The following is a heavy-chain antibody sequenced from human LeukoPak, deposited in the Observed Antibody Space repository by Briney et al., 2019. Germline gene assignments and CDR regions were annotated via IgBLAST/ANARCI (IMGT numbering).Heavy chain of an antibody. Sequence: ASVKVSCKASEYTFTGYYMHWVRQAPGQGLEWMGWINPNSGGTNYAQKFQGRVTMTRDTSISTAYMELSRLRSDDTAVYYCARDLYYYDSSGYYPSSYFDYWGQGTLVTVSS. CDR3: ARDLYYYDSSGYYPSSYFDY. V-gene: IGHV1-2*02. D-gene: IGHD3-22*01. J-gene: IGHJ4*02. CDR2: INPNSGGT. CDR1: EYTFTGYY.